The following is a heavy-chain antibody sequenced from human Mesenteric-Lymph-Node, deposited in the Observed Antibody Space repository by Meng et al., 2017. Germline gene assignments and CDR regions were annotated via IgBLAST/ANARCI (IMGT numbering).Heavy chain of an antibody. CDR2: IYTSGST. CDR3: ARSVLAGDSDY. V-gene: IGHV4-61*02. Sequence: SETLSLTCTVSGGSISSGSYYWSWIRQPAGKGLEWIGRIYTSGSTNYNPSLKSRVTISVDTSKNQFSLKLSSVTAADTAVYYCARSVLAGDSDYWGQGTLVTVSS. D-gene: IGHD2-21*02. J-gene: IGHJ4*02. CDR1: GGSISSGSYY.